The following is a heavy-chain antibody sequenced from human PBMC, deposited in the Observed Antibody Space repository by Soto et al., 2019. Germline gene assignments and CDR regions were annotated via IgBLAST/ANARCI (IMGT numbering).Heavy chain of an antibody. J-gene: IGHJ4*02. V-gene: IGHV3-23*01. CDR2: IIGAGAP. CDR1: GFTFSIYA. D-gene: IGHD1-26*01. Sequence: PGGSLRLSCAASGFTFSIYAMNWVRQAPGKGLEWVAGIIGAGAPYYADPVKGRFTISRDNSKNTLYLQINSLRDEDTALYFCAKDVTPDSRWDIDYWGQGTLVTVSS. CDR3: AKDVTPDSRWDIDY.